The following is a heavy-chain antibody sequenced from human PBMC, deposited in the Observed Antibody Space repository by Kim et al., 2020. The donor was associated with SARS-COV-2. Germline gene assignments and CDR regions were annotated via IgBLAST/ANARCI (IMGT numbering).Heavy chain of an antibody. CDR2: IYYSGST. V-gene: IGHV4-59*01. CDR3: ARFPYYYDSSGYYPYFDY. D-gene: IGHD3-22*01. J-gene: IGHJ4*02. CDR1: GGSISRYY. Sequence: SETLSLTCTVSGGSISRYYWSWIRQPPGKGLEWIGYIYYSGSTNSNPSLKSRVTISVDTSKNQFSLKLSSVTAADTAVYYCARFPYYYDSSGYYPYFDYWGQGTLVTVSS.